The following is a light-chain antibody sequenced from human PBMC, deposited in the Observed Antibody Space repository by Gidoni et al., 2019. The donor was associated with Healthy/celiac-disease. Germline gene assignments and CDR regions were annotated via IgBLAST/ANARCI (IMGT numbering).Light chain of an antibody. CDR1: QIVSSY. J-gene: IGKJ4*01. Sequence: EIVLTQSPATLSLSPGERATLSCRASQIVSSYLARYQQKPGQAPRLLIYDASNRATGIPARFSGSGSGTDFTLTISSLEPEDFAVYYCQQRSNWQGLTFGGGTKVEIK. CDR2: DAS. CDR3: QQRSNWQGLT. V-gene: IGKV3-11*01.